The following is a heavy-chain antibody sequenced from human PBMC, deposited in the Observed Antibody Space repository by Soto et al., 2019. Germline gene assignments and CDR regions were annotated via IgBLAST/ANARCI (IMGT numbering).Heavy chain of an antibody. CDR2: IKSKTDGGTT. Sequence: EVQLVESGGGLVKPGGSLRLSCAASGFTFSNAWMSWVRQAPGKGLEWVGRIKSKTDGGTTDYAAPVKGRFTISRDDSKNTLYLQMNSLKTEDTAVYYCTTRIVVVPAANSPGDYWGQGTLVTVSS. CDR3: TTRIVVVPAANSPGDY. CDR1: GFTFSNAW. V-gene: IGHV3-15*01. J-gene: IGHJ4*02. D-gene: IGHD2-2*01.